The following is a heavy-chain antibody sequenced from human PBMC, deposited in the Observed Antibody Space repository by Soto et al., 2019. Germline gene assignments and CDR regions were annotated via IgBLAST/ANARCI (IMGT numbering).Heavy chain of an antibody. CDR2: ISSSSSTI. J-gene: IGHJ4*02. D-gene: IGHD5-12*01. CDR3: ARDRTDSGYDSYYFDY. Sequence: PGGSLRLSCAASGFTFSSYSMNWVRQAPGKGLEWVSYISSSSSTIYYADSVKGRFTISRDNAKNSLYLQMNSLRDEDTAVYYCARDRTDSGYDSYYFDYWGQGTLVTVSS. V-gene: IGHV3-48*02. CDR1: GFTFSSYS.